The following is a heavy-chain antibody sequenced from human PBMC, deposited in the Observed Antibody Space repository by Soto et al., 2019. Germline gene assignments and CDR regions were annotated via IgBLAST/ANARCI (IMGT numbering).Heavy chain of an antibody. Sequence: EVQLVESGGGLVQPGGSLRLSCAASGFTISSYAMYWVRQAPGKGLEWVSAISDRGDTTHYADSVKGRFTISRDTSKNTLYLQLNTLRAADTAVYYCAKDKPGTTSFDYWGQGTLVTVSS. CDR2: ISDRGDTT. D-gene: IGHD1-1*01. CDR3: AKDKPGTTSFDY. CDR1: GFTISSYA. J-gene: IGHJ4*02. V-gene: IGHV3-23*04.